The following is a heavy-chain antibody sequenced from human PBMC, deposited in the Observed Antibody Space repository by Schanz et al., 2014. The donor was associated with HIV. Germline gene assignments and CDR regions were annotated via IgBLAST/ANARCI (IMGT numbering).Heavy chain of an antibody. Sequence: QVHLVQSGAEIMKPGDSVKDFCKTSGYTFSMSGISWVRQAPGQGLEWRGWISGYNGNANYARKVQGRVTMTTDTSTNTVYLELRSLRSDDTAVYYCARVVGLGGFDYWGQGTLVTVSS. CDR1: GYTFSMSG. J-gene: IGHJ4*02. D-gene: IGHD2-21*01. CDR2: ISGYNGNA. CDR3: ARVVGLGGFDY. V-gene: IGHV1-18*01.